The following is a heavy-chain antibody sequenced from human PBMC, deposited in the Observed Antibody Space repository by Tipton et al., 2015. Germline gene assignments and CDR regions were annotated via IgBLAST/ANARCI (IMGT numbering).Heavy chain of an antibody. D-gene: IGHD6-13*01. J-gene: IGHJ5*02. CDR1: GGSISSYY. V-gene: IGHV4-39*01. CDR3: ARTKSSRSTYNWFDP. Sequence: TLSLTCTVSGGSISSYYWGWIRQPPGKGLEWIGSIHYTGSTYYNPSLKSRVTISVDTSKNQCSLKLSSVTAADTAVYYCARTKSSRSTYNWFDPWGQGTLVTVSS. CDR2: IHYTGST.